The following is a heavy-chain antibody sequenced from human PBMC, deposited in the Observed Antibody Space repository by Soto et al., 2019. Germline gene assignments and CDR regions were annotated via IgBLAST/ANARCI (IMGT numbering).Heavy chain of an antibody. J-gene: IGHJ4*02. CDR1: GFTFDDYA. Sequence: VQLVESGGGLVQPGRSLRLSCAASGFTFDDYAMHWVRRVPGKGLEWVSSISWNSNIIGYADSVKGRFTISRDNAKNSLYLQMNSLRPYDTALYYCAKGGPDGFCSGGRCYFDYWGQGTLVTVSS. D-gene: IGHD2-15*01. V-gene: IGHV3-9*01. CDR3: AKGGPDGFCSGGRCYFDY. CDR2: ISWNSNII.